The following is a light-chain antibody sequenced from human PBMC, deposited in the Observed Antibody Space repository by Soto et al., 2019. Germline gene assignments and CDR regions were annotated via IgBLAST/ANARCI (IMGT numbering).Light chain of an antibody. CDR3: SSYSGTNNFV. CDR1: SSDVGGYNY. J-gene: IGLJ1*01. Sequence: QSVLTQPPSASGSPGQSVTISCTGTSSDVGGYNYVSWYQQEPGKAPKLMIYEVSKRPSGVPDRFSGSKSGNTASLTVSGLLAEDEADYYCSSYSGTNNFVFGTGTKVTGL. CDR2: EVS. V-gene: IGLV2-8*01.